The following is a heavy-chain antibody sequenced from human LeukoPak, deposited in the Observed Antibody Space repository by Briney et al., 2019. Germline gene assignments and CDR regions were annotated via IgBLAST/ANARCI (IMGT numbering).Heavy chain of an antibody. CDR2: ISSRSSYI. CDR3: ARGPTYYYDSSGYYQVDY. D-gene: IGHD3-22*01. CDR1: GFTFSSYS. V-gene: IGHV3-21*01. J-gene: IGHJ4*02. Sequence: GGSLRLSCAASGFTFSSYSMNWVRQAPGKGLEWVSSISSRSSYIYYADSVKGRFTISRDNAKNSLYLQMNSLRAEDTAVYYCARGPTYYYDSSGYYQVDYWGQGTLVTVSS.